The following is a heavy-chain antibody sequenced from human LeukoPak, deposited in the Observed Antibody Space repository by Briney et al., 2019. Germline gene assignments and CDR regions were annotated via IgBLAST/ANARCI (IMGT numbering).Heavy chain of an antibody. Sequence: SETLSLTCTVSGGSISSYYWSWIRQPPGKGLEWIGYIYYSGSTNYNPSLKSRVTIPVDRSKNQFSLKLSSVTAADTAVYYCARAGLYGRAFDIWGQGTMVTVSS. CDR3: ARAGLYGRAFDI. J-gene: IGHJ3*02. V-gene: IGHV4-59*12. CDR2: IYYSGST. CDR1: GGSISSYY. D-gene: IGHD3-10*01.